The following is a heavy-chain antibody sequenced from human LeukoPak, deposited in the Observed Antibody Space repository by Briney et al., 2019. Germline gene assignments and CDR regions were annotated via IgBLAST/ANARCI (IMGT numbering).Heavy chain of an antibody. D-gene: IGHD4-11*01. V-gene: IGHV3-9*01. J-gene: IGHJ4*02. Sequence: GGSLRLSCAASGFTFDDYAMHWVRQAPGKGLEWVSGISWNSGSIGHADSVKGRFTISRDNAKNSLYLQMNSLRAEDTAVYYCARDYSGYSNYWGQGTLVTVSS. CDR2: ISWNSGSI. CDR1: GFTFDDYA. CDR3: ARDYSGYSNY.